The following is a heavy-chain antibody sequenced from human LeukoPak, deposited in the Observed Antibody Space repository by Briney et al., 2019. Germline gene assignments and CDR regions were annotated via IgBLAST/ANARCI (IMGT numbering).Heavy chain of an antibody. CDR3: ASVVAAAGNDYFDY. V-gene: IGHV4-34*01. Sequence: PSETLSLTCAVYVGSFSGYYWSWIRQPPGKGREWIGEINHSGSTNYNPSLKSRVTISVDTSQNQFSLKLSSVTAADTAVYYCASVVAAAGNDYFDYWGQGPLVTVSS. CDR2: INHSGST. D-gene: IGHD2-15*01. CDR1: VGSFSGYY. J-gene: IGHJ4*02.